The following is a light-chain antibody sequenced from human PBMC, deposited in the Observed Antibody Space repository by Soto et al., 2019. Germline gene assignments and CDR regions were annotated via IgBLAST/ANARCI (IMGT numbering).Light chain of an antibody. CDR2: EVS. V-gene: IGLV2-8*01. Sequence: QSALTQPPSASGSPGQSVTISCTGTSSDVGGYNFVSWYHQHPGKAPKLMIYEVSKRPSGVPDRFSGSKSGSTASLTVSGLQADDEADYYCSSYADSNNLYVFGTGTKVTVL. CDR3: SSYADSNNLYV. J-gene: IGLJ1*01. CDR1: SSDVGGYNF.